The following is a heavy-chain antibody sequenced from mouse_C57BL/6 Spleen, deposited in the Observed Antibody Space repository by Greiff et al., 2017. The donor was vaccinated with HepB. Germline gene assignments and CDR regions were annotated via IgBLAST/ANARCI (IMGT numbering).Heavy chain of an antibody. CDR2: ISSGSSTI. J-gene: IGHJ4*01. CDR1: GFTFSDYG. D-gene: IGHD2-12*01. CDR3: ARNLVGRYAMDC. V-gene: IGHV5-17*01. Sequence: DVQLQESGGGLVKPGGSLKLSCAASGFTFSDYGMHWVRQAPEKGLEWVAYISSGSSTIYYADTVKGRFTISRDNAKNTLFLQMTSLRSEDTAMYYCARNLVGRYAMDCWGQGTSVTVSS.